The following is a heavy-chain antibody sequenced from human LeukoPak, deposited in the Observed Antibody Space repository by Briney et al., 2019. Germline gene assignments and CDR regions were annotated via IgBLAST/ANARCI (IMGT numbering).Heavy chain of an antibody. CDR2: INSDGSST. Sequence: GGSLRLSCAASGFTFSIYWMHWVRQAPGKGLVWVSHINSDGSSTRYADSVKGRFTISRDNAKNTLYLQMNSLRAEDSGVYYCARDKVSGSYHGLDYWGQGTLVTVSS. J-gene: IGHJ4*02. CDR1: GFTFSIYW. CDR3: ARDKVSGSYHGLDY. V-gene: IGHV3-74*01. D-gene: IGHD1-26*01.